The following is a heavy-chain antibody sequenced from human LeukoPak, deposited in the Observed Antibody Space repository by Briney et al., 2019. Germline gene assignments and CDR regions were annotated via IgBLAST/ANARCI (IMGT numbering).Heavy chain of an antibody. Sequence: ASVKVSCKASGYTFTSYGISWVRQAPGQGLEWMGWISAYNGNTNYAQKLQGRVTMTTDTSTSTAYMELRSLRSDDTAVYYCAREYCSSTSCYRSVDYWGQGTLVTVSS. CDR3: AREYCSSTSCYRSVDY. CDR2: ISAYNGNT. J-gene: IGHJ4*02. V-gene: IGHV1-18*01. D-gene: IGHD2-2*02. CDR1: GYTFTSYG.